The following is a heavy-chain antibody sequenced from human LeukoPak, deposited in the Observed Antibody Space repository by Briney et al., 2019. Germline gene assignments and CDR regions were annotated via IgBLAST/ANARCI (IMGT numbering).Heavy chain of an antibody. Sequence: GGSLRLSCAASGFTFSSHGMTWVRQGPGKGLEWVANIDQDGSEINYVDSVKGRFTISRDNAKNSLYLQMNSLRAEDTAVYYCARGHYDCNMWGQGTIITVSS. J-gene: IGHJ3*02. CDR3: ARGHYDCNM. V-gene: IGHV3-7*04. CDR2: IDQDGSEI. D-gene: IGHD3-22*01. CDR1: GFTFSSHG.